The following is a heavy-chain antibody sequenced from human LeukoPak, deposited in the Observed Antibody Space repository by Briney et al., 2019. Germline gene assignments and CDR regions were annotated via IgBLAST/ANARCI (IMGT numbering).Heavy chain of an antibody. CDR2: INHSGST. CDR3: ARVSDYDILTGQGGYFDY. D-gene: IGHD3-9*01. V-gene: IGHV4-34*01. Sequence: SETLSLTCAVYGGSFSGYYWSWIRQPPGKGLEWIGEINHSGSTNYNPSLKSRVTISVDTSKNQFSLKLSSVTAADTAVYYCARVSDYDILTGQGGYFDYWGQGTLVTVSS. J-gene: IGHJ4*02. CDR1: GGSFSGYY.